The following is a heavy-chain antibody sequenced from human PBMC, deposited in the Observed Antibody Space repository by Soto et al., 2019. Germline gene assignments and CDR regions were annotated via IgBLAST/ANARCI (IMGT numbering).Heavy chain of an antibody. Sequence: SGPTLVNPTQTLTLTCTFSGFSLNTRGGGVGWIRQPPGKALEWLALIFWDDDKRYSPSLKNRLTITKDTSKNQVVLKMTNMDPVDTATYYYVHRPPPYYDFWSGLHDVFDIWGQGTLVTVSS. CDR1: GFSLNTRGGG. V-gene: IGHV2-5*02. D-gene: IGHD3-3*01. CDR2: IFWDDDK. CDR3: VHRPPPYYDFWSGLHDVFDI. J-gene: IGHJ3*02.